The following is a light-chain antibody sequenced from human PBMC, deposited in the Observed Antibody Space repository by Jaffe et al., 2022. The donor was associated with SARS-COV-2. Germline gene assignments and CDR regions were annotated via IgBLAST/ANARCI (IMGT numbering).Light chain of an antibody. Sequence: ETVLTQSPGTLSLSPGERATLSCSASQSVNSNYLAWYQQKTGQPPRLLIYGASSRATGIPDRFSGSGSGTGFTLTITRLEPEDFAVYYCQQYGDSHTFGQGTKLEIK. CDR3: QQYGDSHT. V-gene: IGKV3-20*01. CDR1: QSVNSNY. J-gene: IGKJ2*01. CDR2: GAS.